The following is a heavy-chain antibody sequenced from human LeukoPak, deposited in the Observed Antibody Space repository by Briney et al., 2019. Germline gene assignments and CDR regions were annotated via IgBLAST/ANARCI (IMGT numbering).Heavy chain of an antibody. CDR2: IRYDGSNN. Sequence: GGSLRLSCAASGFTFRSYGMHGVRQAPAKGLEGVAFIRYDGSNNYYADSVKGRFPISRDTSKNTLYLQMKSLRVGDTAIYFCATGGYSGLFLFNYWGEGTLVTVSS. CDR3: ATGGYSGLFLFNY. CDR1: GFTFRSYG. D-gene: IGHD1-26*01. J-gene: IGHJ4*02. V-gene: IGHV3-30*02.